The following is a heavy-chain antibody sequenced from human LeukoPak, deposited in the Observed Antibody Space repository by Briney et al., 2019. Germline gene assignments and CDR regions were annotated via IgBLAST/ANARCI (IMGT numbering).Heavy chain of an antibody. J-gene: IGHJ5*02. Sequence: GASLKISCKGSGSSFTSYWIGWVRPMPGKGLEWMGIIYPGDSDTRYSPSFQGQATISADKSISTAYLQWSSLKASDTAMYYCARHNLPLNWFDPWGQGTLVTVSS. CDR1: GSSFTSYW. V-gene: IGHV5-51*01. CDR2: IYPGDSDT. CDR3: ARHNLPLNWFDP.